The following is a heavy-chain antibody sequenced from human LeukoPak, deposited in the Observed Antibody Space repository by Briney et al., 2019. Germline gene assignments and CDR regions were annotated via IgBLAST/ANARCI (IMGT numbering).Heavy chain of an antibody. D-gene: IGHD2-2*01. CDR3: AREAADSVLVPGAPEY. Sequence: VASVKVSCKTSGGTFSNYGIIWVRQAPGQGLEWMGGIIAIFGTPVYAQKFQGRVTFSADESTSTAYMELRGLRYEDTAMYYCAREAADSVLVPGAPEYWGQGSLVTVSS. V-gene: IGHV1-69*13. CDR1: GGTFSNYG. CDR2: IIAIFGTP. J-gene: IGHJ4*02.